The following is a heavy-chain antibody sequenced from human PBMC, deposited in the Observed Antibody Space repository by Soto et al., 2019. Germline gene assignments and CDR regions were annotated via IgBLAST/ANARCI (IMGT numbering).Heavy chain of an antibody. CDR2: VHYSGST. V-gene: IGHV4-59*11. J-gene: IGHJ4*02. CDR1: GVSITGHY. Sequence: SETLSLTCTVSGVSITGHYWTWIRQPPGKGLEWIGNVHYSGSTNYSPSLKSRVIISVDTSENQSSLKLSSVTPADTAVYYCNRGGAGHPFDYWGQGTLVTVYS. D-gene: IGHD3-16*01. CDR3: NRGGAGHPFDY.